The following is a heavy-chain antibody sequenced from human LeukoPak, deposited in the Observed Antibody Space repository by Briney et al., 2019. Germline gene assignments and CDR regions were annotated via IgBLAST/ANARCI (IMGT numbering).Heavy chain of an antibody. V-gene: IGHV1-69*13. CDR3: ARDLERLGATNDLAFDI. D-gene: IGHD1-26*01. CDR1: GGTFSSYA. Sequence: ASVKVSCKASGGTFSSYAISWVRQAPGQGLEWMGGIIPIFGTANYAQKFQGRVTITADESTSTAYMELSSLRSEDTAVYYCARDLERLGATNDLAFDIWGQGTMVTVSS. J-gene: IGHJ3*02. CDR2: IIPIFGTA.